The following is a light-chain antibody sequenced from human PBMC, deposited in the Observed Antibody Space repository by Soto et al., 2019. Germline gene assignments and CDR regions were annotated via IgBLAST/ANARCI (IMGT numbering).Light chain of an antibody. CDR2: QAS. V-gene: IGKV1-5*03. CDR1: QTINEW. J-gene: IGKJ2*03. Sequence: DIQMTQSPSTLSASVGERVTITCRASQTINEWLAWYQQKIGKAPKVLIYQASTLASGVPARFSGSGSGTTFTLTISSLQPDDSATYYCQHYNSYPYSFGQGTKLEI. CDR3: QHYNSYPYS.